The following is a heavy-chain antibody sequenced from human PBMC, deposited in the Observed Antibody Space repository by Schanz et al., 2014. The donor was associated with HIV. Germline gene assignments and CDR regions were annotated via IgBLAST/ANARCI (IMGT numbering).Heavy chain of an antibody. CDR1: GYIFTSYY. D-gene: IGHD6-13*01. J-gene: IGHJ4*02. Sequence: QVQLVQSGAEVKKPGASVKVSCKASGYIFTSYYMHWVRQAPGQGLEWMGIINPRGGSTTYAQKFQGRVTMTRDTSTSTVYMELSSLRSEDTALYYCARVSGWSSFDYWGQGTLVIVSS. CDR3: ARVSGWSSFDY. V-gene: IGHV1-46*01. CDR2: INPRGGST.